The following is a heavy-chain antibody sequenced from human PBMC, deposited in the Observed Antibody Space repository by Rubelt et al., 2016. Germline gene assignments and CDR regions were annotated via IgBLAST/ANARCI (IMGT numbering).Heavy chain of an antibody. CDR3: ARGLARAAAAPRRLWFDP. CDR2: INHSGST. V-gene: IGHV4-34*01. D-gene: IGHD6-13*01. J-gene: IGHJ5*02. CDR1: GGSFSGYY. Sequence: QVQLQQWGAGLLKPSETLSLTCAVYGGSFSGYYWSWIRQPPGKGLEWIGEINHSGSTNYNPSLKSRVTRSVDTSKNQFALKRSFVNAADTAVYYWARGLARAAAAPRRLWFDPWGQGTLVTVSS.